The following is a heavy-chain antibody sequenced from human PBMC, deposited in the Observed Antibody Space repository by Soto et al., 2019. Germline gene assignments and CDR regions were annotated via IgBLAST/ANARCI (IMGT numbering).Heavy chain of an antibody. D-gene: IGHD2-2*01. V-gene: IGHV1-18*01. Sequence: ASVKVSCKASGYTFTSYGISLVRQAPGQGLEWMGWISAYNGNTNYAQKLQGRVTMTTDTSTSTAYMELRSLRSDDTAVYYCAREFPYCSSTSCYPPEFYYYYYGMDVWGQGTTVTVSS. CDR2: ISAYNGNT. CDR3: AREFPYCSSTSCYPPEFYYYYYGMDV. CDR1: GYTFTSYG. J-gene: IGHJ6*02.